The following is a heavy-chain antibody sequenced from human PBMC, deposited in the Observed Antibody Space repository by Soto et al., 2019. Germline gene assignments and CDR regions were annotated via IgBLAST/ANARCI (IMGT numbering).Heavy chain of an antibody. CDR3: AKAKGDYYYYYGMDV. Sequence: GGSLRLSCAASGFTFDDYAMHWVRQAPGKGLEWVSLISWDGGSTYYADSVKGRFTISRDNSKNSLYLQMNSLRAEDTALYYCAKAKGDYYYYYGMDVWGQGTTVTV. CDR2: ISWDGGST. J-gene: IGHJ6*02. CDR1: GFTFDDYA. V-gene: IGHV3-43D*04.